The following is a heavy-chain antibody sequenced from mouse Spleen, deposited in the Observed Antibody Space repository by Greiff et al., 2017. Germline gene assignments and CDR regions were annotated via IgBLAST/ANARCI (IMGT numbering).Heavy chain of an antibody. Sequence: VQLQQSGPKLVKPGASVRISCKASGYTFTSYYIHWVKQRPGQGLEWIGWIYPGNVNTKYNEKFKGKATLTADKSSSTAYMQLSSLTSEDSAVYFCARHYGYDAMDYWGQGTSVTVSS. J-gene: IGHJ4*01. CDR1: GYTFTSYY. CDR2: IYPGNVNT. D-gene: IGHD1-2*01. CDR3: ARHYGYDAMDY. V-gene: IGHV1S56*01.